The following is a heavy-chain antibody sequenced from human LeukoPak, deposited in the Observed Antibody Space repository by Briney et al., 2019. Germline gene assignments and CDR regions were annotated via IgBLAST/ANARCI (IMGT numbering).Heavy chain of an antibody. J-gene: IGHJ4*02. V-gene: IGHV4-39*01. CDR1: GDSISTTSYS. CDR2: IYYSGSA. CDR3: ARLYNGWYAYY. Sequence: SETLSLTCTVSGDSISTTSYSWGWIRQPPGKGLEWIGNIYYSGSAYYNPSLKSRVTISVDTSKNQFSLKLSSVTAADTAMYYCARLYNGWYAYYWGQGTLVTVSS. D-gene: IGHD6-19*01.